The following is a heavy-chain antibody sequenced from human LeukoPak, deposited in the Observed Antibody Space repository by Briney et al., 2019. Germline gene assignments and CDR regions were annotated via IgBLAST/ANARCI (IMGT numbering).Heavy chain of an antibody. V-gene: IGHV3-64*01. CDR2: ISSNGGST. CDR1: GFTFSSYA. Sequence: PGGSLRLSCAASGFTFSSYAMHWVRQAPGKGLEYVSAISSNGGSTYYANSVKGRFTISRDNSKNTLYLQMGSLRAEDMAVYYCARDLRVVGDAFDIWGQGTMVTVSS. D-gene: IGHD2-15*01. CDR3: ARDLRVVGDAFDI. J-gene: IGHJ3*02.